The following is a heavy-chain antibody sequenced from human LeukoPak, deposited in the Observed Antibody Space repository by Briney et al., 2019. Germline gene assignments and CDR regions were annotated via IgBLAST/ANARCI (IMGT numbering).Heavy chain of an antibody. V-gene: IGHV3-7*01. CDR3: AKGMVRGDDYYYYGMDV. CDR1: GFTLSSYW. CDR2: IKQDGSEK. Sequence: GVSLRLSCAASGFTLSSYWMSWVRQAPGKGLEWVANIKQDGSEKYYVNSVKGRFTISRDNAKNSLYLQMNSLRAEDTAVYYCAKGMVRGDDYYYYGMDVWGQGTTVTVSS. D-gene: IGHD3-10*01. J-gene: IGHJ6*02.